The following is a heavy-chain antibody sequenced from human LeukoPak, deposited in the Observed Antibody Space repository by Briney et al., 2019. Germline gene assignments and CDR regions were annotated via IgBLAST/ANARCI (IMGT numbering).Heavy chain of an antibody. CDR2: ITGNSDYI. CDR3: ARTATRYSYQFDY. Sequence: GGSLRLSCAASGIPFSISTMTWVRQPPGKGLEWVSTITGNSDYIFYADSVKGRFTISRDNAENSVYLQMNSLRAEDTAVYYCARTATRYSYQFDYWGQGTLVTVSS. CDR1: GIPFSIST. D-gene: IGHD5-18*01. V-gene: IGHV3-21*01. J-gene: IGHJ4*02.